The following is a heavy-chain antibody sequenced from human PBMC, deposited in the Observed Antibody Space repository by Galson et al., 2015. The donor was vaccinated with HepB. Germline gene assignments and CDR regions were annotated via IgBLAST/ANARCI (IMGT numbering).Heavy chain of an antibody. Sequence: SVKVSCKASGGTFSSYAISWVRQAPGQGLEWMGGIIPIFGTANYAQKFQGRVTITADESTSTAYMELSSLRSEDTAVYYCAPSLRFTPDGGPDAFDIWGQGTMVTVSS. CDR2: IIPIFGTA. CDR1: GGTFSSYA. CDR3: APSLRFTPDGGPDAFDI. V-gene: IGHV1-69*13. J-gene: IGHJ3*02. D-gene: IGHD2-8*02.